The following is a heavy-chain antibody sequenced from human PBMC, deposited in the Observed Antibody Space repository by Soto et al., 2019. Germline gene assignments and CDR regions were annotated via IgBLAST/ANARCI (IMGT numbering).Heavy chain of an antibody. V-gene: IGHV4-34*01. Sequence: SETLSLTCAVYGGSFSGYYWSWIRQPPGKGLEWIGEINHSGSTSYNPSLKSRVTISVDTSKNQFSLKLSSVTAADTAVYYCARGSRTFDYWGQGTLVTVSS. CDR2: INHSGST. CDR1: GGSFSGYY. CDR3: ARGSRTFDY. J-gene: IGHJ4*02.